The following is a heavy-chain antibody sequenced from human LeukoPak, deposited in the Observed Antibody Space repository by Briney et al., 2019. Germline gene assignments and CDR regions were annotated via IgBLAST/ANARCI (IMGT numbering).Heavy chain of an antibody. D-gene: IGHD3-10*01. CDR3: ARHAHGSGDFDI. Sequence: SETLSLTCTVSSGSISSYYWSWIRQPPGKGLEWIGYIYYSGSTNYNPSLKSRVTISVDTSKNQFPLKLSSVTAADTAVYYCARHAHGSGDFDIWGQGTMVTVSS. J-gene: IGHJ3*02. CDR1: SGSISSYY. V-gene: IGHV4-59*08. CDR2: IYYSGST.